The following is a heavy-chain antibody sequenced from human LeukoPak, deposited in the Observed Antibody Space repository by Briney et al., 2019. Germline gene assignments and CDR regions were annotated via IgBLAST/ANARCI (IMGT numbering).Heavy chain of an antibody. CDR2: ISGSGGST. V-gene: IGHV3-23*01. D-gene: IGHD6-13*01. J-gene: IGHJ5*02. CDR1: GFTFSNYG. Sequence: GGSLRLSCAVSGFTFSNYGMSWVRQAPGKGLEWVSAISGSGGSTYYADSVKGRFTISRGNSKNTMYLQMNSLRAEDTAIYHCAKSSGYNSRGWFDPWGQGTLVTVSS. CDR3: AKSSGYNSRGWFDP.